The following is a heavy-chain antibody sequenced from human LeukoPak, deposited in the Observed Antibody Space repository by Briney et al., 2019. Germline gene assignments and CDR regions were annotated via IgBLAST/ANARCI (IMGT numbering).Heavy chain of an antibody. J-gene: IGHJ4*02. CDR3: TTALLSPY. CDR2: IKSKTDGGTT. Sequence: PGGSLRLSCPASGFAISDNYMSWVRQAPGKGLEWVGRIKSKTDGGTTDYAAPVKGRFTISRDDSKNTLYLQMNSLKTEDTAVYYCTTALLSPYWGQGTLVTVSS. CDR1: GFAISDNY. V-gene: IGHV3-15*01.